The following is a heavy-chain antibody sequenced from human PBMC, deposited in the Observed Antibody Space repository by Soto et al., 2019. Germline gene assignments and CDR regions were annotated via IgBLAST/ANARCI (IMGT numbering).Heavy chain of an antibody. Sequence: GPQVKVSCKASGGTFSSYTISWVRQAPGQGLERMGRIIPILGIANYAQKFQGRVTITADKSTSTAYMELSSLRSEDTAVYYCAKTYGSGSPIRDAFDIWGQGTMVTVSS. CDR1: GGTFSSYT. CDR2: IIPILGIA. V-gene: IGHV1-69*02. J-gene: IGHJ3*02. CDR3: AKTYGSGSPIRDAFDI. D-gene: IGHD3-10*01.